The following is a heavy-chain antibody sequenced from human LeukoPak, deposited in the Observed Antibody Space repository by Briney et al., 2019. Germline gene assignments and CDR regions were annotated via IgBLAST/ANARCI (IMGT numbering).Heavy chain of an antibody. CDR3: AGYIAAGAARWFDP. CDR2: VYHTGST. V-gene: IGHV4-59*08. Sequence: SETLSLTCTVSGGSISSYYWNWIRQPPGKGLEWIGYVYHTGSTNYNPSLKSRVTISVDTSKNQFSLKLSSVTAADTAVYFCAGYIAAGAARWFDPWGQGTLVTVSS. J-gene: IGHJ5*02. CDR1: GGSISSYY. D-gene: IGHD6-13*01.